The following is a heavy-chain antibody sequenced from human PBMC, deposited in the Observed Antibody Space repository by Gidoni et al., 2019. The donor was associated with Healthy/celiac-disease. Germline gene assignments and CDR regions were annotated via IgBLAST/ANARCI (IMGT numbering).Heavy chain of an antibody. D-gene: IGHD6-25*01. CDR1: GFTFSASA. CDR3: TTLLLAAGRLENWFDP. CDR2: IRSKANSYAT. Sequence: EVQLVESGGGLVQPGGSLTLSCAASGFTFSASAMHWVRQASGKGLEWVGRIRSKANSYATAYAASVKGRFTISRDDSKNTAYLQMNSLKTEDTAVYYCTTLLLAAGRLENWFDPWGQGTLVTVSS. V-gene: IGHV3-73*02. J-gene: IGHJ5*02.